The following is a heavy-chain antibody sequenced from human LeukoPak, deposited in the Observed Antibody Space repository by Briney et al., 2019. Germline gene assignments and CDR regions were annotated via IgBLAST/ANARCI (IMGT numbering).Heavy chain of an antibody. V-gene: IGHV1-18*04. CDR1: GYTFTGYC. CDR2: ISSYDGNT. D-gene: IGHD3-10*01. Sequence: ASVKVSCKASGYTFTGYCMHWVRQAPGQGLEWMGWISSYDGNTKSVDKLQGRVIMTTDTSTSTAYMELRSLRSDDTAVYYCVRDAYGSGKGYFDYWGQGTLVTVSS. CDR3: VRDAYGSGKGYFDY. J-gene: IGHJ4*02.